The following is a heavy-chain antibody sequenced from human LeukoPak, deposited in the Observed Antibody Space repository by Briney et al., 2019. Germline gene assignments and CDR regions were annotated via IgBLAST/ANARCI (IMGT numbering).Heavy chain of an antibody. Sequence: SETLSLTCTVSGGSISSYYWSWIRQPPGKGLEWIGYIYYSGSTNYNPSLKSRVTISVDTSKNQFSLKLSSVTAADTAVYYCARGFYYCGSGSLIYWGQGTLVTVSS. D-gene: IGHD3-10*01. J-gene: IGHJ4*02. CDR1: GGSISSYY. CDR2: IYYSGST. V-gene: IGHV4-59*01. CDR3: ARGFYYCGSGSLIY.